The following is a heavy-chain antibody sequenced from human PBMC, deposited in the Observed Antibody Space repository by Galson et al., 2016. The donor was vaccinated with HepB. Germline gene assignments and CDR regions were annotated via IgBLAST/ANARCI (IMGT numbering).Heavy chain of an antibody. D-gene: IGHD6-13*01. J-gene: IGHJ4*02. Sequence: SETLSLTCTVSGDSMDTYYWSWIRQSPGKELEWVSYIYSTGSSNYNPSLKSRAIMSLDTSKNQFSLELTSLTAADTAVYYCAGRTQYASSWHLAYWGQGILVTVSS. CDR3: AGRTQYASSWHLAY. CDR2: IYSTGSS. V-gene: IGHV4-59*08. CDR1: GDSMDTYY.